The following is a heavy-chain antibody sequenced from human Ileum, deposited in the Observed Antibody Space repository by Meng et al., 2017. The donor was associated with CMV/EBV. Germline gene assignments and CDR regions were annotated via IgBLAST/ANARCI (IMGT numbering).Heavy chain of an antibody. Sequence: GESPKISCAASGFTFSKAWMSWVRQTPGKGLEWVGRIKSKSDGGTTDYAAPVKGRFTISRDDSKNTLYLHMNSLKTEDTAVYFCAAGVGTSDFDYWGQGTLVTVSS. CDR2: IKSKSDGGTT. CDR3: AAGVGTSDFDY. V-gene: IGHV3-15*01. J-gene: IGHJ4*02. CDR1: GFTFSKAW.